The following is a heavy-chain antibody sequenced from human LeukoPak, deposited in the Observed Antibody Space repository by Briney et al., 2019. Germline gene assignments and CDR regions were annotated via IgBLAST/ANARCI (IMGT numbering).Heavy chain of an antibody. D-gene: IGHD2-2*01. J-gene: IGHJ4*02. V-gene: IGHV4-34*01. Sequence: PSETLSLTCSVNGGSFSAYYWSWIRQPPGKGLEWVGELNHSGSTNYNPSLKSRVTFSVDTSKKQFSLKLNSVTAADTAVYYCARGAYCSSINCYGFDYWGQGTLVTVSS. CDR3: ARGAYCSSINCYGFDY. CDR1: GGSFSAYY. CDR2: LNHSGST.